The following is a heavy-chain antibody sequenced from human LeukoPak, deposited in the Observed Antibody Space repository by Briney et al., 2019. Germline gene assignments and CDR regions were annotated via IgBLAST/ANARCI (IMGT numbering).Heavy chain of an antibody. J-gene: IGHJ5*02. CDR1: GGSISSYY. CDR3: ARHSAAEKNNWFDP. CDR2: TYTSGST. Sequence: SETLSLTCTVSGGSISSYYWSWIRQPPGKGLEWIGYTYTSGSTNYNPSLKSRVTISVDTSKNQFSLKLSSVTAADTAVYYCARHSAAEKNNWFDPWGQGTLVTVSS. D-gene: IGHD3-10*01. V-gene: IGHV4-4*09.